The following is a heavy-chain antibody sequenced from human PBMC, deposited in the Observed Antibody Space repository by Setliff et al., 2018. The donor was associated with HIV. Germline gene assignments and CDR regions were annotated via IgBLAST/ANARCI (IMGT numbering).Heavy chain of an antibody. Sequence: PSETLSLTCTVSGYSISSDYWSWIRQPPGKGLEWIGYIYYSGSTNYNPSLKSRVTISVDTSKKQFSLKLSSVTAADTAVYSCARTRYYYDSSDRYGVIESWGPGTLVPVSS. CDR1: GYSISSDY. CDR2: IYYSGST. J-gene: IGHJ5*01. CDR3: ARTRYYYDSSDRYGVIES. D-gene: IGHD3-22*01. V-gene: IGHV4-59*08.